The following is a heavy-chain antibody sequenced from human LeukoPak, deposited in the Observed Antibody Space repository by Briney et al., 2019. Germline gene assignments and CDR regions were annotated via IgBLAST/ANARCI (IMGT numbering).Heavy chain of an antibody. CDR2: INNSGST. CDR3: ARPDYGDYVFDI. J-gene: IGHJ3*02. D-gene: IGHD4-17*01. Sequence: SETLSLTCAVYGGSFSGYYWSWIRQPPGKGLEWIGEINNSGSTNYNPSLKSRVTISVDTSKNQFSLKLRSVTAADTAVYHCARPDYGDYVFDIWGQGTMVTVSS. V-gene: IGHV4-34*01. CDR1: GGSFSGYY.